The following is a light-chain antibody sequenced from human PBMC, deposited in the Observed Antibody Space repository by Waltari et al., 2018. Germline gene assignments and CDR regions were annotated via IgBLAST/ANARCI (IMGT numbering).Light chain of an antibody. J-gene: IGKJ4*01. CDR3: QQYYSAPLT. Sequence: DIVMTQSPDSLAVSLGERATINCKSSQSLLYSSNNKNYVVWYQQKPGQPPKLHIYWASTRESGVPDRFSGSGSGTDFTLTISSLQAEDVAVYYCQQYYSAPLTFGGGTKVEIK. CDR1: QSLLYSSNNKNY. V-gene: IGKV4-1*01. CDR2: WAS.